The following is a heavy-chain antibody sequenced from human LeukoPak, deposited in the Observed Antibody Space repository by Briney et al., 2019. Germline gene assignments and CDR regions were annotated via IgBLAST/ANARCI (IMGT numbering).Heavy chain of an antibody. CDR1: GYSFTSYR. CDR2: IYPGDSDT. CDR3: ARLGVTRGVVPAGGFDY. J-gene: IGHJ4*02. Sequence: GESLKISCKGSGYSFTSYRIGWVRQMPGKGLEWMGIIYPGDSDTRYSPSFQGQVTISADKSISTAYLQWSSLKASDTAMYYCARLGVTRGVVPAGGFDYWGQGTLVTVSS. D-gene: IGHD2-2*01. V-gene: IGHV5-51*01.